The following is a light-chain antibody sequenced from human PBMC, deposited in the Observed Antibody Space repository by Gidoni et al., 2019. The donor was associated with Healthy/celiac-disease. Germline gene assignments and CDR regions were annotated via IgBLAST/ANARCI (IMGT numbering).Light chain of an antibody. J-gene: IGKJ1*01. CDR2: DAS. V-gene: IGKV3D-20*01. CDR3: QQYGSSPRGT. Sequence: EIVLTPSPATLSLSPGGRATLSCGARQSVNSSYLAWYQQKPGLAPRLLINDASSRATGIPDRFSGSGSGTDFTLTISRLEPEDFAVYYCQQYGSSPRGTFGQGTKVEIK. CDR1: QSVNSSY.